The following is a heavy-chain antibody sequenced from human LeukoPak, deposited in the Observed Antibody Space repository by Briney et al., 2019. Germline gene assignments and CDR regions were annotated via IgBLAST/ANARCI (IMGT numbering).Heavy chain of an antibody. V-gene: IGHV3-74*01. J-gene: IGHJ4*02. CDR3: ARGPYSSSPFGSRVFDY. CDR1: GFTFSTYW. CDR2: INSDGSST. Sequence: GGSLRLSCAASGFTFSTYWMHWVRQVPGKGLVWISRINSDGSSTSYADSVKGRLTISRDNAKNTLYLQMNSLRAEDTAVCNCARGPYSSSPFGSRVFDYWGQGTLVTVSS. D-gene: IGHD6-13*01.